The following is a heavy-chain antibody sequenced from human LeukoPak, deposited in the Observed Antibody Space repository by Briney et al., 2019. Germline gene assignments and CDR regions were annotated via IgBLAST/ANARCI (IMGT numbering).Heavy chain of an antibody. D-gene: IGHD3-10*01. Sequence: GASVKVSCKASGYTFTSYYMHWVRQAPGQGLEWMGGIIPIFGTANYAQKFQGRVTITADESTSTAYMELSSLRSEDTAVYYCARAVGGAMVRGVIQQTYYYYYYMDVWGKGTTVTVSS. V-gene: IGHV1-69*13. CDR3: ARAVGGAMVRGVIQQTYYYYYYMDV. CDR1: GYTFTSYY. CDR2: IIPIFGTA. J-gene: IGHJ6*03.